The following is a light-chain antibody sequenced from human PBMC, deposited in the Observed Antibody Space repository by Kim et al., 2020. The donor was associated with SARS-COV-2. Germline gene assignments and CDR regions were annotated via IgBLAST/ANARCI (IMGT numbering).Light chain of an antibody. V-gene: IGLV1-47*01. CDR2: TND. CDR1: ISNIGDNS. Sequence: QSVMTQPPSTSGSPGQRVTISCSGTISNIGDNSVYWYQHLPGTGPKLLIYTNDRRPSGVPDRISGSKSATSASLAISGLRSEDEADYYCATWDDSLSGWVFGGGTKLTVL. CDR3: ATWDDSLSGWV. J-gene: IGLJ3*02.